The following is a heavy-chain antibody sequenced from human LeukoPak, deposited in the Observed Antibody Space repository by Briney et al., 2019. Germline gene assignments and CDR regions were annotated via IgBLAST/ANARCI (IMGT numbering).Heavy chain of an antibody. CDR3: AKDRGILSNLDY. J-gene: IGHJ4*02. CDR1: GYTFTDYY. CDR2: INPNSGGT. V-gene: IGHV1-2*02. Sequence: ASVKVSCKASGYTFTDYYMHWVRQAPGQGPEWMGWINPNSGGTNYAQKFQGRVTMTRDTSISTAYMELSRLRSDDTALYYCAKDRGILSNLDYWGQGTLVTVSS. D-gene: IGHD6-13*01.